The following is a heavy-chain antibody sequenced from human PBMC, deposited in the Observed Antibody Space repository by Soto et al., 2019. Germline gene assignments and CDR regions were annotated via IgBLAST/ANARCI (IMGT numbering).Heavy chain of an antibody. D-gene: IGHD1-1*01. CDR1: GYTFTSYA. CDR2: INAGNGNT. J-gene: IGHJ5*02. V-gene: IGHV1-3*01. CDR3: ARERNDWNINLFDP. Sequence: VASVKVSCKASGYTFTSYAMHWVRQAPGQRLEWMGWINAGNGNTKYSQKFQGRVTITRDTSASTAYMELSSLRSEDTAVYYCARERNDWNINLFDPWGQGNLVTVSS.